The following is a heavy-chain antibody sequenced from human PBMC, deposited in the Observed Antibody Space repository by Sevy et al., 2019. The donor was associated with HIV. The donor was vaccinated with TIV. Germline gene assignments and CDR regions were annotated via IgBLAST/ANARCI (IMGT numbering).Heavy chain of an antibody. D-gene: IGHD1-1*01. CDR1: GFTFSSYG. V-gene: IGHV3-30*18. CDR2: ISYDGSNK. CDR3: AKGWNRFDY. Sequence: GGSLRLSCAASGFTFSSYGMHWVRQAPGKGLEWVAVISYDGSNKYYADSVKGRFTISRDNSKNTLYLQMNSLRAEDTAVYYCAKGWNRFDYWGQGTLLTVSS. J-gene: IGHJ4*02.